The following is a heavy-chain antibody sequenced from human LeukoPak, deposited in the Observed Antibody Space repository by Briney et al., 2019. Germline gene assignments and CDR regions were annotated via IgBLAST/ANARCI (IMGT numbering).Heavy chain of an antibody. V-gene: IGHV3-48*01. D-gene: IGHD5-12*01. CDR3: AGDSGYDDYFDY. J-gene: IGHJ4*02. CDR1: GFTFSSYS. CDR2: ISSSSTI. Sequence: GGSLRLSCAASGFTFSSYSMNWVRQAPGKGLEWVSYISSSSTIYYADSVKGRFTISRDNAKNSLYLQMNSLRAEDTAVYYCAGDSGYDDYFDYWGQGTLVTVSS.